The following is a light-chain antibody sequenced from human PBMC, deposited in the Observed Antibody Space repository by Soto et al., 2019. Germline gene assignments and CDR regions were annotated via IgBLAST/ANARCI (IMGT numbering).Light chain of an antibody. CDR3: LQDYNYPRT. J-gene: IGKJ2*01. CDR1: QGIRTE. V-gene: IGKV1-6*01. CDR2: AAT. Sequence: AIQMTQSPSSLSASVGDRVTITCRASQGIRTELAWYQQKAGKAPQLLIFAATSLQSGVPSRFSGSGSGTDFTLTITSLRPEDFATYYCLQDYNYPRTFGQGTKLQIK.